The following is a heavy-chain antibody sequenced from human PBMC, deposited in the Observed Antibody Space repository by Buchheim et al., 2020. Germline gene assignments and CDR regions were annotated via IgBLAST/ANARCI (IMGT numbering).Heavy chain of an antibody. J-gene: IGHJ6*02. D-gene: IGHD3-16*02. Sequence: EVQLVESGGGLVQPGGSLRLSCAASDFTFSSYHMNWVRQAPGKGLQWVSYITATSGTIYYAYSVKGRFTISSDNAKNLLSLEMNSLRAEDSAVYYCARDNFNDRWDVWGQGT. V-gene: IGHV3-48*01. CDR1: DFTFSSYH. CDR3: ARDNFNDRWDV. CDR2: ITATSGTI.